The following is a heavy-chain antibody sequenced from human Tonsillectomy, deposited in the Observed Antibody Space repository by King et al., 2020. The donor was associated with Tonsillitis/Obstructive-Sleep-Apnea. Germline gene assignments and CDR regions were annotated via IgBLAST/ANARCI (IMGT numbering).Heavy chain of an antibody. CDR1: GFTFSSYS. D-gene: IGHD2-8*02. V-gene: IGHV3-48*02. Sequence: VQLVESGGGLVQPGGSLRLSCAASGFTFSSYSMNWVRQAPGKGLEWVSYISSSSSTIYYADSVKGRFTIYRDNAKNSLYLQMNSLRDEDTAVYYCARERGGYCTGGVCLGYYYYYYMDVWGKGTTVTVSS. CDR3: ARERGGYCTGGVCLGYYYYYYMDV. CDR2: ISSSSSTI. J-gene: IGHJ6*03.